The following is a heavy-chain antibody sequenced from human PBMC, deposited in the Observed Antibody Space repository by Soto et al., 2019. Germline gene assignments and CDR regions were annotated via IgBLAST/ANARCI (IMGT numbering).Heavy chain of an antibody. CDR2: ISYSGSS. CDR3: ARADPDASVGF. CDR1: GGSMSSHY. Sequence: KPSETLSLTCTVSGGSMSSHYWTWLRQPPGKGLEWIGYISYSGSSYYNPSLKSRVTISADTSRNQFSLRLTSVIAADTAAYFCARADPDASVGFWGQGTLVTGS. J-gene: IGHJ4*02. V-gene: IGHV4-59*11. D-gene: IGHD3-16*01.